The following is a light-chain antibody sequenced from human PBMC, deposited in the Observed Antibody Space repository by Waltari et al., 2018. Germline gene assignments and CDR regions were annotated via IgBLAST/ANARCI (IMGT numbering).Light chain of an antibody. Sequence: DIAMTQSPESLAVSLGERVTITYKFSQSVLHSSNNKNYFAWYQQKPGQPPKLLIYWASTRKSGVPDRFSGSGSGTDFTLTISSLQAEDVAVYYCQQFQSHLXTFGXGXXXEIK. V-gene: IGKV4-1*01. CDR2: WAS. CDR3: QQFQSHLXT. CDR1: QSVLHSSNNKNY. J-gene: IGKJ1*01.